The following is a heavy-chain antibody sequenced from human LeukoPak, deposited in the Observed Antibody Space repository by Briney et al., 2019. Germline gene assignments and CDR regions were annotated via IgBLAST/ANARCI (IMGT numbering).Heavy chain of an antibody. CDR1: GFTFSTYE. D-gene: IGHD3-3*01. CDR3: ARVRGLEWLLKHLDS. Sequence: GGSLRLSCTASGFTFSTYEMNWVRQAPGKGPEWVSYISGSGYPIYYADSVKGRFTISRDNAKNSLYLQMNSLRAEDTAIYYCARVRGLEWLLKHLDSWGQGTLVTVPS. J-gene: IGHJ4*02. CDR2: ISGSGYPI. V-gene: IGHV3-48*03.